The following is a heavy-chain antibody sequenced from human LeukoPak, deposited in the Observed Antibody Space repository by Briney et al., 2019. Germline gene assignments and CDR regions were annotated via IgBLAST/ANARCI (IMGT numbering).Heavy chain of an antibody. CDR1: GFTFSSYW. J-gene: IGHJ4*02. CDR2: INPDGRDK. D-gene: IGHD2-15*01. V-gene: IGHV3-7*01. Sequence: GGSLRLSCAASGFTFSSYWMSWVRQAPGKGLEWVGNINPDGRDKYYVDSVKGRFTISRDTAKNSLYLQMNSLRAEDTAVYYCARGGRWSPDYWGQGTLVTVSS. CDR3: ARGGRWSPDY.